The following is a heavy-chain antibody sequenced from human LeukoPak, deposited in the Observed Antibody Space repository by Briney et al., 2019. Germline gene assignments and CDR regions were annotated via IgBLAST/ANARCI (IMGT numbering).Heavy chain of an antibody. D-gene: IGHD5-18*01. CDR1: GFTFSSYA. Sequence: PGGSLRLSCAASGFTFSSYAMSWVRQAPGKGLEWVANIKQDGSEKYYVDSVKGRFTISRDNAKNSLHLQMNSLRAEDTAVYYCARVYSYGGMGMDFDYWGQGTLVTVSS. J-gene: IGHJ4*02. CDR3: ARVYSYGGMGMDFDY. V-gene: IGHV3-7*01. CDR2: IKQDGSEK.